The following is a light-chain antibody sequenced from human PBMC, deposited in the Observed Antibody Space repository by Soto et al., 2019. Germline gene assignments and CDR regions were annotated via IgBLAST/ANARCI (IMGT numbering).Light chain of an antibody. CDR1: HSVSIN. J-gene: IGKJ2*01. V-gene: IGKV3-15*01. CDR2: GAS. CDR3: QQYSSFPYT. Sequence: EIVMTQSPATLSVSPGERVILSCRASHSVSINLAWYQQKLGQAPRLLIYGASTRAAGIPVRFSGSGSGTEFTLTISSLQPEDFATYYCQQYSSFPYTFGQGTKVDIK.